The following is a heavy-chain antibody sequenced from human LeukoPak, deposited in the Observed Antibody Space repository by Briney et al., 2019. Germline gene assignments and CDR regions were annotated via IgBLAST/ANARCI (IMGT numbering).Heavy chain of an antibody. D-gene: IGHD2-8*02. CDR3: AREVLAKNYGLDV. Sequence: ASVNVSCKASGYTGYYMHWVRQAPGQGLEWMGWINPNSGGTNYAQKFQGRVTMTRDTSISTAYMELSRLRSDDAAVYYCAREVLAKNYGLDVWGQGTTVTVSS. CDR2: INPNSGGT. CDR1: GYTGYY. J-gene: IGHJ6*02. V-gene: IGHV1-2*02.